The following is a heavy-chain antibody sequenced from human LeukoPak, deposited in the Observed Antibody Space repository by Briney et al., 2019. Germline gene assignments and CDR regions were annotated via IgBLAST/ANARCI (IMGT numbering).Heavy chain of an antibody. CDR2: IYYSGST. CDR3: VRDCGNFEIDY. D-gene: IGHD1-26*01. V-gene: IGHV4-39*07. Sequence: SETLSLTCTVSGGSISSSGYYWGWVRQPPGKGLEWIGSIYYSGSTFYNPSLKGRVTISADTAKKQYSLKVTSVTAADTAVYYCVRDCGNFEIDYWGQGTLVTVSS. CDR1: GGSISSSGYY. J-gene: IGHJ4*02.